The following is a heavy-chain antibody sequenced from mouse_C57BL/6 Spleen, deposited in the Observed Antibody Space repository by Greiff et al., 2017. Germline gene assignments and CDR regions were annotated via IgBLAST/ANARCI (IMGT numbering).Heavy chain of an antibody. J-gene: IGHJ2*01. V-gene: IGHV1-42*01. CDR3: ARGRWSDY. Sequence: VQLQQSGPELVKPGASVKISCKASGYSFTGYYMNWVKQSPEKSLEWIGEINPSTGGTTYNQKFKAKATLTVDKSSSTAYMQLKSLTSEDSAVYYCARGRWSDYWGQGTTLTVSS. CDR1: GYSFTGYY. CDR2: INPSTGGT. D-gene: IGHD2-3*01.